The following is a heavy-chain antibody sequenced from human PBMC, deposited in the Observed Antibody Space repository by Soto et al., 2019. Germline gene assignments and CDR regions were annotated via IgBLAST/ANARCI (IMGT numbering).Heavy chain of an antibody. CDR2: IYYSGST. Sequence: SETLSLTCTVSGGSISSSSYYWGWIRQPPGKGLEWIGSIYYSGSTYYNPSPKSRVTISVDMSKNQFSLKLSSVTAADTAVYYFAGRAGDGYGESYYYGMDVWGQGTTVTVSS. CDR3: AGRAGDGYGESYYYGMDV. V-gene: IGHV4-39*01. J-gene: IGHJ6*02. D-gene: IGHD4-17*01. CDR1: GGSISSSSYY.